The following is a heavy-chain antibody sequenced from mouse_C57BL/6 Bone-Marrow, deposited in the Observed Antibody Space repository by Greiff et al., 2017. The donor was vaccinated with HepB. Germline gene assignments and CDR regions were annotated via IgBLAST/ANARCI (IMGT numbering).Heavy chain of an antibody. D-gene: IGHD2-2*01. CDR2: ISNGGGST. CDR1: GFTFSDYY. J-gene: IGHJ3*01. Sequence: EVKLVESGGGLVQPGGSLKLSCAASGFTFSDYYMYWVRQTPEKRLEWVAYISNGGGSTYYPDTVKGRFTISRDNAKNTLYLQMSRLKSEDTAMYYCARQGTSGSYGYDCWFAYWGQGTLVTVSA. V-gene: IGHV5-12*01. CDR3: ARQGTSGSYGYDCWFAY.